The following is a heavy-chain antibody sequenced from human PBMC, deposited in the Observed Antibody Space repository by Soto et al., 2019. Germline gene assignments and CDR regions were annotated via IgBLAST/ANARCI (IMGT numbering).Heavy chain of an antibody. J-gene: IGHJ6*02. V-gene: IGHV1-18*04. D-gene: IGHD2-21*02. CDR3: AREVVVVTATFYYYYYGMDV. CDR1: GYTFTSYG. CDR2: ISAYNGNT. Sequence: ASVKVSCKASGYTFTSYGISWVRQAPGQGLEWMGWISAYNGNTNYAQKFQGRVTMTRDTSISTAYMELSRLRSDDTAVYYCAREVVVVTATFYYYYYGMDVWGQGTTVTVSS.